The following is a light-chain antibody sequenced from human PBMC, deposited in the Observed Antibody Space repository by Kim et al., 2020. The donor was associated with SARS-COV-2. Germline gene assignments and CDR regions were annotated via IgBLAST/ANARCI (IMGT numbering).Light chain of an antibody. CDR2: GAS. J-gene: IGKJ5*01. Sequence: SPGERATRSGRASQSVSSSYLAWYQQKPGQAPRLLIYGASSRATGIPDRFKGTGSETDFTLTITRLEPGDFGVYYCQQYGSSPGTFGQGTRLEIK. CDR1: QSVSSSY. V-gene: IGKV3-20*01. CDR3: QQYGSSPGT.